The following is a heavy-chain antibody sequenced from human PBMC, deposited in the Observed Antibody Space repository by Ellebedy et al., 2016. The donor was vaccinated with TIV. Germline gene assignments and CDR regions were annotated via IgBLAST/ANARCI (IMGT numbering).Heavy chain of an antibody. D-gene: IGHD6-19*01. CDR3: ARDQWLGRAYYFDS. CDR1: GFTFSNYW. Sequence: GESLKISCAASGFTFSNYWMSWVRQAPGKGLEWVANIKQDGSEKYYMDSVKGRFSISRDNAKNSLYVQMNSLRAEDTAVYYCARDQWLGRAYYFDSWGQGTLVTVSS. CDR2: IKQDGSEK. J-gene: IGHJ4*02. V-gene: IGHV3-7*01.